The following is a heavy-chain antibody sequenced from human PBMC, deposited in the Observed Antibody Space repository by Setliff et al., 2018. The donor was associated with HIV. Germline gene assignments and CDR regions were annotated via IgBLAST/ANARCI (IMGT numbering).Heavy chain of an antibody. CDR2: IYYSGST. Sequence: SETLSLTCTVSGGSISSGGYYWSWIRQHPGKGLEWIGYIYYSGSTYYDPSLKSQVTISVDTSKNQFSLRLSSVTAADTAVFYCARRGPGDQTWFDPWGQGILVTVSS. J-gene: IGHJ5*02. D-gene: IGHD7-27*01. CDR3: ARRGPGDQTWFDP. CDR1: GGSISSGGYY. V-gene: IGHV4-31*01.